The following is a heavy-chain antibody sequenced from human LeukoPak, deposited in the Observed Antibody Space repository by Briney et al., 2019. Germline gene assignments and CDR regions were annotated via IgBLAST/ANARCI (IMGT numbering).Heavy chain of an antibody. CDR3: ASLYYYDSSGYQYYFDY. J-gene: IGHJ4*02. V-gene: IGHV4-59*01. Sequence: SETLSLTCTVSGGSISSYYWSWIRQPPGKGLEWIGYIYYSGSTNQNPSLKSRVTISVDTSKNRFSLKLSSVTAADTAVYYCASLYYYDSSGYQYYFDYWGQGTLVTVSS. CDR1: GGSISSYY. CDR2: IYYSGST. D-gene: IGHD3-22*01.